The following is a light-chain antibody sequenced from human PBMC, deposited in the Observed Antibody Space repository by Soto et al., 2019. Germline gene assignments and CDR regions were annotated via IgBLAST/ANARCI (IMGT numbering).Light chain of an antibody. CDR2: GNS. Sequence: QSVLTQPPSVSGAPGQRVPIPSTGSSSNIGAGYDVHWYQQLPGTAPKLLIHGNSNRPSGVPDRFSGSKSGTSASLASTGLQAEDEADYYCQSYDSRGVFGTGTKLTVL. V-gene: IGLV1-40*01. CDR3: QSYDSRGV. CDR1: SSNIGAGYD. J-gene: IGLJ1*01.